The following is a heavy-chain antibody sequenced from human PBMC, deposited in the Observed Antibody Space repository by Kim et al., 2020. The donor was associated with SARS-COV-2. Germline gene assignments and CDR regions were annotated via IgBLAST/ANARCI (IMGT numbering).Heavy chain of an antibody. Sequence: ASVKVSCKASGYTFTSYYMHWVRQAPGQGLEWMGIINPSGGSTSYAQKFQGRVTMTRDTSTSTVYMELSSLRSEDTAGYYCARVLGCSGGSCYSPLDYWGQGTLVNVSS. CDR1: GYTFTSYY. D-gene: IGHD2-15*01. CDR2: INPSGGST. J-gene: IGHJ4*02. V-gene: IGHV1-46*01. CDR3: ARVLGCSGGSCYSPLDY.